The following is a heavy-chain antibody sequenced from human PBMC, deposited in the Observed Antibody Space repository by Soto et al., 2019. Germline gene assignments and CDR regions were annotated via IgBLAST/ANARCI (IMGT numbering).Heavy chain of an antibody. V-gene: IGHV4-30-4*01. Sequence: PSETLSLTCTVSGGSISSGDYYWSWIRQPPGKGLEWIGYIYYSGSTYYNPSLKSRVTISVDTSKNQFSLKLSSVTAADTAVYYCAREFPGYSYGNYYYGMDVWGQGTTVTVSS. D-gene: IGHD5-18*01. J-gene: IGHJ6*02. CDR1: GGSISSGDYY. CDR3: AREFPGYSYGNYYYGMDV. CDR2: IYYSGST.